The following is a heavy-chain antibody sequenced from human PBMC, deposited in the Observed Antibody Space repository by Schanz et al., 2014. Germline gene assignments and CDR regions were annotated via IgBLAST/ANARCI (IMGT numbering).Heavy chain of an antibody. CDR3: ARDHTTESYYSAGPPIDY. J-gene: IGHJ4*02. CDR2: IGNGGVTI. V-gene: IGHV3-11*04. D-gene: IGHD1-26*01. CDR1: GFPFSDYF. Sequence: QVQLVDSGGGLVKPGGSLRLSCTASGFPFSDYFMAWIRQPPGRGLEWVSYIGNGGVTIYYADSVKGRFTISRDNAKNTLCLQMNSLRAEDTAVYYCARDHTTESYYSAGPPIDYWGQGTLVTVSS.